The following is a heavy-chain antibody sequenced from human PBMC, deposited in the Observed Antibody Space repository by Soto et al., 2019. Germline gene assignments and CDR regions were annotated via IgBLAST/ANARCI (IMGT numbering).Heavy chain of an antibody. D-gene: IGHD6-13*01. CDR2: ISSDGGNK. CDR3: AKDASTGAADYYFDF. Sequence: QVQLVESGGGVVQPGRSLRLSCAASGFTFSNYGMHWVRQAPGKGLEWVAVISSDGGNKYSADFVKGRFSIFRDNSKNTLYLQMNSLRAEDTAVFYCAKDASTGAADYYFDFWGQGTLVTVSS. CDR1: GFTFSNYG. J-gene: IGHJ4*02. V-gene: IGHV3-30*18.